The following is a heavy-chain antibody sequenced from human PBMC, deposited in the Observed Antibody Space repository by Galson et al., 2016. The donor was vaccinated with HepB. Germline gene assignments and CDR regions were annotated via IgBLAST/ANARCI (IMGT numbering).Heavy chain of an antibody. J-gene: IGHJ4*02. CDR3: AKAKFRYYDSSGYYYED. CDR2: TSASGGST. CDR1: GFTFRSYA. V-gene: IGHV3-23*01. D-gene: IGHD3-22*01. Sequence: SLRLSCAASGFTFRSYAMSWVRQASGKGLEWVSATSASGGSTYYADSVKGRFTISRDNSKNTLYLQMNSLRAEDTAVYYCAKAKFRYYDSSGYYYEDWGQGTLVTVSS.